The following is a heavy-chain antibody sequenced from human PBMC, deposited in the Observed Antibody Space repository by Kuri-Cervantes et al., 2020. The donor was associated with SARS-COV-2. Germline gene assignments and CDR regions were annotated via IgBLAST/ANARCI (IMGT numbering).Heavy chain of an antibody. CDR1: GYSFTSYW. CDR3: TRHATYYYDSSGYYV. D-gene: IGHD3-22*01. CDR2: IYPGDSDT. V-gene: IGHV5-51*01. J-gene: IGHJ4*02. Sequence: GGSLRLSCKGSGYSFTSYWIGWVRQMPGKGLEWMGIIYPGDSDTGYSPSFQGQVTISADKSISTAYLQWSSLKALDTAMYYCTRHATYYYDSSGYYVWGQGTLVTVSS.